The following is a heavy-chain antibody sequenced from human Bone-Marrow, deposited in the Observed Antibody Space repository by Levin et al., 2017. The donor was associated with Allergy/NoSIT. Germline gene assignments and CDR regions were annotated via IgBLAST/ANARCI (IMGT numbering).Heavy chain of an antibody. D-gene: IGHD1-26*01. Sequence: GGSLRLSCAASGFTFSVYGMHWVRQAPGQGLEWVAVISRDGTNKYYSGSLKGRFTISRDNPKNTLYLDMNSLRPDDTAIYFCAKVMGSVIASPSALGYWGLGTLVTVSS. J-gene: IGHJ4*02. CDR1: GFTFSVYG. CDR3: AKVMGSVIASPSALGY. CDR2: ISRDGTNK. V-gene: IGHV3-30*18.